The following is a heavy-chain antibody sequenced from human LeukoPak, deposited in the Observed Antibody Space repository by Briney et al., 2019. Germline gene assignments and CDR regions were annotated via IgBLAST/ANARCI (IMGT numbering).Heavy chain of an antibody. Sequence: GGTLRLSCAASGFTFSSHGMSWVRQAPGKGLEWVSTISGSGDNTYYADSVKGRFTISRDNAKNSLYLQMNSLRAEDTAVYYCARGGGPFDPWGQGTLVTVSS. CDR1: GFTFSSHG. J-gene: IGHJ5*02. V-gene: IGHV3-23*01. CDR3: ARGGGPFDP. CDR2: ISGSGDNT. D-gene: IGHD3-16*01.